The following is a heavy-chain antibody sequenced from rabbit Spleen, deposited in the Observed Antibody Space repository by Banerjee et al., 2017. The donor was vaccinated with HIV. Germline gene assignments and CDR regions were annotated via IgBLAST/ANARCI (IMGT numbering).Heavy chain of an antibody. V-gene: IGHV1S40*01. D-gene: IGHD8-1*01. CDR3: ARDSGTSFSSYGMDL. Sequence: QSVEESGGDLVKPGASLTLTCKASGFSFSDNDYMCWVRQAPGKGPEWIACIGAGVSYTTYYATWAKGRFTISKTSSTTVTLQMTSLTVADTATYFCARDSGTSFSSYGMDLWGPGTLVTVS. CDR2: IGAGVSYTT. J-gene: IGHJ6*01. CDR1: GFSFSDNDY.